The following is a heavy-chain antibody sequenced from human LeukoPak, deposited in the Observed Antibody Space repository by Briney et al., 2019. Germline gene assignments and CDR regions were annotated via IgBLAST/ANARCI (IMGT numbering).Heavy chain of an antibody. CDR1: GGXISDYS. J-gene: IGHJ4*01. V-gene: IGHV4-59*01. CDR3: ARGVWSLDY. Sequence: SETLSLTCTVSGGXISDYSRSWVRQPPGKGLEWIGDIYYSGSTNYNPSLKSPLTISVDTSNNQFSLKLSSVTVADAAVYYCARGVWSLDYWGHGTLVTVSS. D-gene: IGHD2-21*01. CDR2: IYYSGST.